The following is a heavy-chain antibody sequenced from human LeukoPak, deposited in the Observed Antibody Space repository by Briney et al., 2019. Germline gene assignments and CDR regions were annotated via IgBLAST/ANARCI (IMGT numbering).Heavy chain of an antibody. Sequence: KTSETLSLTCTVSGGSISSYYWSWLRQPPGKGLEWIGYIYYSGSTNYNPSLKSRVTISVDTSKNQFSLKLSSVTAADTAVYYCARVLGYCSSTSCRAYYYYGMDVWGQGTTVTVSS. J-gene: IGHJ6*02. CDR2: IYYSGST. V-gene: IGHV4-59*01. CDR3: ARVLGYCSSTSCRAYYYYGMDV. D-gene: IGHD2-2*03. CDR1: GGSISSYY.